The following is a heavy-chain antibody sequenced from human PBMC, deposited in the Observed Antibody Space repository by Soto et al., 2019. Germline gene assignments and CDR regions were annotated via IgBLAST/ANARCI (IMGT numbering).Heavy chain of an antibody. D-gene: IGHD2-2*01. Sequence: SETLSLTCTVSGGSISSYYWSWIRQPPGKGLEWIGYIYYSGSTNYNPPLKSRVTISVDTSKNQFSLKLSSVTAADTAVYYCARVKDCSSTSCYDYYYYYYMDVWGKGTTVTVSS. J-gene: IGHJ6*03. CDR1: GGSISSYY. V-gene: IGHV4-59*01. CDR2: IYYSGST. CDR3: ARVKDCSSTSCYDYYYYYYMDV.